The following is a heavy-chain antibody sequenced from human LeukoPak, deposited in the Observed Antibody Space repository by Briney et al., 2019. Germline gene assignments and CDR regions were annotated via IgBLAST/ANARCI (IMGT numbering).Heavy chain of an antibody. Sequence: ASVKVSCKASGYAFTDYYIHWVRQAPGQGLEWVGRISPNNGGTIYAQNFQGRVTMTRDTSITTAYMELSRLRSDDTAIYFCATXEGSGAXSXDWGXG. J-gene: IGHJ1*01. CDR2: ISPNNGGT. CDR1: GYAFTDYY. D-gene: IGHD4/OR15-4a*01. V-gene: IGHV1-2*06. CDR3: ATXEGSGAXSXD.